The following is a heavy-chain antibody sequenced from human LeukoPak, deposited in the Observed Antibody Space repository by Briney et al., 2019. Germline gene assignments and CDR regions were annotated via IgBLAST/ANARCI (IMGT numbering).Heavy chain of an antibody. Sequence: GASVKVSCKASGYTFTSYYMHWVRQAPGQGLEWMGIINPSGGSTSYAQKFQGRVTMTRDTSTSTVYMELSSLRSGDTAVYYGARASLSGKIVANPIDYWGQGTLVTVSS. D-gene: IGHD3-22*01. CDR2: INPSGGST. V-gene: IGHV1-46*01. J-gene: IGHJ4*02. CDR1: GYTFTSYY. CDR3: ARASLSGKIVANPIDY.